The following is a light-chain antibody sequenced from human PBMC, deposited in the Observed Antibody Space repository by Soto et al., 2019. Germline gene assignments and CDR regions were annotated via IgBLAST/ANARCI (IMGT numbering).Light chain of an antibody. V-gene: IGKV3-11*01. CDR1: RSVGIY. Sequence: ENVLTQSPGTLSLSPGERATLSCRASRSVGIYLAWYQQRPGQAPRLLIYDASESATGVPARLSGSGSGTDFTITINILETEDFAIDYCRQSDIWPPRYTFGQGNREEVK. CDR2: DAS. J-gene: IGKJ2*01. CDR3: RQSDIWPPRYT.